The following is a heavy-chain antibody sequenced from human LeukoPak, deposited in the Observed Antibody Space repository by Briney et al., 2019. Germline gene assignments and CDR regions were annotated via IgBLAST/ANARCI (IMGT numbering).Heavy chain of an antibody. CDR3: AKGLYSSGWFRGDFDY. D-gene: IGHD6-19*01. J-gene: IGHJ4*02. Sequence: PRASLRLSCAASGFTFSSYAMSWVRQAPGKGLEWVSAISGSGGSTYYADSVKGRFTISRDNSKNTLYLQMNSLRAEDTAVYYCAKGLYSSGWFRGDFDYWGQGTLVTVSS. CDR2: ISGSGGST. CDR1: GFTFSSYA. V-gene: IGHV3-23*01.